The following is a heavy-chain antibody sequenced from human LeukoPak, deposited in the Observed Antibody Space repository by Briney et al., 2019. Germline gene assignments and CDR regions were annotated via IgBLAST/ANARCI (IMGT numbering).Heavy chain of an antibody. Sequence: PGGSLRLSCAVSGFTVSSNYMSWVRQAPGKGLEWVSVIYSGGSTYYADSVKGRFTISRDNSKNTLYLQMNSLRAEDTAVYYCASSSYGDPTLDYWGQGTLVTVSS. CDR1: GFTVSSNY. J-gene: IGHJ4*02. CDR2: IYSGGST. V-gene: IGHV3-53*01. D-gene: IGHD4-17*01. CDR3: ASSSYGDPTLDY.